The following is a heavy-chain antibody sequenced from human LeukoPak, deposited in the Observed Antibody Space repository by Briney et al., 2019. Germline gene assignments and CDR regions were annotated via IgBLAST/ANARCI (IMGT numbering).Heavy chain of an antibody. D-gene: IGHD1-26*01. CDR3: ASGAPTRGTLDY. CDR2: LRKDATYS. J-gene: IGHJ4*02. V-gene: IGHV3-30*02. CDR1: GFPFSSYG. Sequence: AGGSLRLSCAASGFPFSSYGMYWVSQTPDKGLQWVAYLRKDATYSNYADSVRGRFTISRDNSKNTLDLQMSSLRVEDTAVYYCASGAPTRGTLDYWGQGTLVTVSS.